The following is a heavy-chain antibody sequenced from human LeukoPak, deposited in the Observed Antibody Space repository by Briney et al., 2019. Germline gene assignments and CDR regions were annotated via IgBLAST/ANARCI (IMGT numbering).Heavy chain of an antibody. CDR1: GFTFRTFA. Sequence: GGSLRLSCAASGFTFRTFAMHWVRHAPGKGLEYVSGISSSGSSTYYGNSVKGRFTISRDNSKNTLYLQMGSLRAEDMAVYYCARGGYNSGWSTFDYWGQGTLVTVSS. D-gene: IGHD6-19*01. CDR3: ARGGYNSGWSTFDY. J-gene: IGHJ4*02. V-gene: IGHV3-64*01. CDR2: ISSSGSST.